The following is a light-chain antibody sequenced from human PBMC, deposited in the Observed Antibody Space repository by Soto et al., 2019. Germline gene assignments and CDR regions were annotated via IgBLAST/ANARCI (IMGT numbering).Light chain of an antibody. CDR2: EVS. CDR1: SYDVGSYDL. J-gene: IGLJ3*02. CDR3: SSYTYSNTLV. V-gene: IGLV2-14*02. Sequence: QSVLAQPASVSGSPGQSITISCTGSSYDVGSYDLVSWYQQLPGKAPKLIIYEVSNRPSGVSNRFSGSKSGNTASLTISGLQPEDEADYYCSSYTYSNTLVFGGGTKVTVL.